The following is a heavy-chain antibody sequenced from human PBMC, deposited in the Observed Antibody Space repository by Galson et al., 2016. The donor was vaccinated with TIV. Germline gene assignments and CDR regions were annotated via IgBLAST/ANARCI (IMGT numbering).Heavy chain of an antibody. Sequence: SLRLSCANSGFSFQNYAIHWVRQAPGTGLEWVSGIDWNGENIGYADSVCGRFNISRDNGKKFVYLQMKRLRHEDTDLYFCKRGGMQLWKSVAFDRWGQGTMVTVSS. CDR3: KRGGMQLWKSVAFDR. CDR1: GFSFQNYA. J-gene: IGHJ3*01. V-gene: IGHV3-9*01. CDR2: IDWNGENI. D-gene: IGHD3-16*01.